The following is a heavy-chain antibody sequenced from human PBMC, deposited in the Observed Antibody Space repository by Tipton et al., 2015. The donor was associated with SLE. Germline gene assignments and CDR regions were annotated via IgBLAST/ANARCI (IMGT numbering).Heavy chain of an antibody. Sequence: TLSLTCTVSSGPISSSSYYWGWIRQPPGKGLEWIGYIYYSGSTNYDPSLKSRVTISVDTSKNQFSLKLSSVTAADTAVYYCARADFRDWGGSFDYWGQGTLVTVSS. V-gene: IGHV4-61*05. CDR2: IYYSGST. J-gene: IGHJ4*02. CDR1: SGPISSSSYY. D-gene: IGHD7-27*01. CDR3: ARADFRDWGGSFDY.